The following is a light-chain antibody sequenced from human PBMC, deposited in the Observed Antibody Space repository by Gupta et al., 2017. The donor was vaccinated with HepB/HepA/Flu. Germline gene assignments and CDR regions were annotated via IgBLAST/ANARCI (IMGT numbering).Light chain of an antibody. CDR1: QSVAIR. Sequence: EIVLTQSPGTLSLSPGEGATLSCRASQSVAIRLAWYQQKPGQTPRLLIYDTFTRATGIPDRFSDSGSGTDFTLTISRLEPEDFAVYYCHHDGSSPLTFGGGTKVEIK. V-gene: IGKV3-20*01. CDR2: DTF. CDR3: HHDGSSPLT. J-gene: IGKJ4*01.